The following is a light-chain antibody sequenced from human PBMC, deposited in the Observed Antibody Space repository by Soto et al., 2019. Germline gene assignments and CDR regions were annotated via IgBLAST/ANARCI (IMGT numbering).Light chain of an antibody. CDR2: EVS. CDR1: SSDVGGYKY. CDR3: GSYTKSSSTLYV. Sequence: QSVLTQPASVSGSPGQSITISCTGTSSDVGGYKYVSWYQQHPGKAPKLMIYEVSNRPSGASNRFSGSKSGNTASLTISGLQAEDEADYYCGSYTKSSSTLYVFGTGTKVTVL. V-gene: IGLV2-14*01. J-gene: IGLJ1*01.